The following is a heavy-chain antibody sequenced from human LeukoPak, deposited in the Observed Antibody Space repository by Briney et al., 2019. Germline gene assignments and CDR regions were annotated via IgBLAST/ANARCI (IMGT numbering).Heavy chain of an antibody. CDR1: GFTFSNYY. CDR3: ARDIRAVGITLYFDY. J-gene: IGHJ4*02. CDR2: ISGSGGDI. Sequence: GGSLRLSCAASGFTFSNYYMSWIRQTPGKGLEWLSYISGSGGDIHYADSVKGRFTISRDNAKNSLYLQMNSLRAEDTTMYYCARDIRAVGITLYFDYWGQGILVTVTS. D-gene: IGHD3-22*01. V-gene: IGHV3-11*01.